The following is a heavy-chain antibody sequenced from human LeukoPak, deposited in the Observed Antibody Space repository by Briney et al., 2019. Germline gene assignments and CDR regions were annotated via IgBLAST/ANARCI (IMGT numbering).Heavy chain of an antibody. Sequence: GGTLRLSCAGSGFTFSSYGMSWVRQAPGKGLEWVSGISGSGGSTYYADSVKGRFTISRDNSKNTLYLRINSLRTEDTAVYYCAKDWDGYSLRYFDYWGQGTLVTVSS. CDR1: GFTFSSYG. CDR3: AKDWDGYSLRYFDY. J-gene: IGHJ4*02. CDR2: ISGSGGST. V-gene: IGHV3-23*01. D-gene: IGHD5-24*01.